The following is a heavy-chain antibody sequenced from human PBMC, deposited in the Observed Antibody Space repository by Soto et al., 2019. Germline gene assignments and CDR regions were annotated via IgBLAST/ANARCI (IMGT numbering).Heavy chain of an antibody. V-gene: IGHV4-4*02. CDR3: GRAYSSGSPIDS. CDR2: IHHSGSS. J-gene: IGHJ4*02. CDR1: GGSINSPNW. Sequence: QVQLQESGPGLVKPSGTLSLTCAVSGGSINSPNWWHWVRQPPGKGLEWIGEIHHSGSSNYNPSLKSRLTQSVDKYKNELSLKLTAVTDADTAVYYCGRAYSSGSPIDSWGQGTLVTVSS. D-gene: IGHD6-19*01.